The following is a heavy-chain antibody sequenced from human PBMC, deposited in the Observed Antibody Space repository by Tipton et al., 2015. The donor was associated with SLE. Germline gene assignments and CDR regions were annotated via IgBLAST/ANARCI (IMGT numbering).Heavy chain of an antibody. CDR3: ARRHFDTSGYYRGAFDI. V-gene: IGHV4-59*01. CDR2: IYYSGTT. Sequence: TLSLTCSVSGGSISHFYWSWIRQPPGKGLEWIAYIYYSGTTNYNPSLKSRVSISVDTSKNHFSLNLYSVTAADTAVYYCARRHFDTSGYYRGAFDIWGQGNMVTVSS. CDR1: GGSISHFY. J-gene: IGHJ3*02. D-gene: IGHD3-22*01.